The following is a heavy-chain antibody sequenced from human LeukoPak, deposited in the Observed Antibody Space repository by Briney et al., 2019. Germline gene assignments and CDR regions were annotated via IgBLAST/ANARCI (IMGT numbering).Heavy chain of an antibody. CDR3: ARDEGLHMFDY. CDR2: ISYDGSNK. J-gene: IGHJ4*02. V-gene: IGHV3-30*03. Sequence: GGSLRLSCAASGFTFSSYGMHWVRQAPGKGLEWVAVISYDGSNKYYADSVKGRFTISRDNSKNTLYLQMNSLRAEDTAVYYCARDEGLHMFDYWGQGTLVTVSS. CDR1: GFTFSSYG.